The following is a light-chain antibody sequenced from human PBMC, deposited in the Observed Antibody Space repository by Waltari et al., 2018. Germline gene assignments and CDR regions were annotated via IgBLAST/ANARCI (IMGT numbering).Light chain of an antibody. CDR1: TSDIGTYQL. CDR2: EAN. CDR3: CSYAGGGTHV. V-gene: IGLV2-23*01. J-gene: IGLJ1*01. Sequence: QSALTQPASVSGSPGQSITLSCTGATSDIGTYQLVSWYQHHPGKAPKLLIYEANKRPSGISDRFSGSRSGSTASLTISGLQAEDEADYYCCSYAGGGTHVFGPGSRVTVL.